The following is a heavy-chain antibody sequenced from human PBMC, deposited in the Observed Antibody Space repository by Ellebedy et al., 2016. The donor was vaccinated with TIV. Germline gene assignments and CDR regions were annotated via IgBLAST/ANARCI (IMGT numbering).Heavy chain of an antibody. D-gene: IGHD3-16*01. CDR2: MWYDGSNT. J-gene: IGHJ3*02. Sequence: GESLKISCVASGFTFSRYVMHWVRQAPGKGLEWVALMWYDGSNTYYADSVKGRFTISRDNSKNTLYLQMNSLRAEDTAVYYCARKHYDYILGSAFDIWGQGTMVTVSS. CDR1: GFTFSRYV. CDR3: ARKHYDYILGSAFDI. V-gene: IGHV3-33*01.